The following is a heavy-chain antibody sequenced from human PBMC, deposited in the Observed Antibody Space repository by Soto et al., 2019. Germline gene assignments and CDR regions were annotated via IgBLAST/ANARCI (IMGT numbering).Heavy chain of an antibody. V-gene: IGHV3-11*05. CDR3: ARDRTGYSNDFDY. J-gene: IGHJ4*02. CDR2: ISGTSSYI. CDR1: GFTFSDYY. Sequence: GSLRLSCAASGFTFSDYYMSWIRQAPGKGLEWLSYISGTSSYINYADSVRGRFTISRGNAKNSLYLQMNSLRAEDTAVYYCARDRTGYSNDFDYWGQGTLVTVSS. D-gene: IGHD1-26*01.